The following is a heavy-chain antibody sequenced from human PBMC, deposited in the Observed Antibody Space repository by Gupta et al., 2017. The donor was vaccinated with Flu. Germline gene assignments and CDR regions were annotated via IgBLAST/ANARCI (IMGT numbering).Heavy chain of an antibody. Sequence: AVISYDGSNKYYADSVKGRFTISRDNSKNTLYLQMNSLRAEDTAVYYCARRGTYYYDSSGYRVLYYYYYMDVWGKGTTVTVSS. D-gene: IGHD3-22*01. J-gene: IGHJ6*03. CDR3: ARRGTYYYDSSGYRVLYYYYYMDV. CDR2: ISYDGSNK. V-gene: IGHV3-30-3*01.